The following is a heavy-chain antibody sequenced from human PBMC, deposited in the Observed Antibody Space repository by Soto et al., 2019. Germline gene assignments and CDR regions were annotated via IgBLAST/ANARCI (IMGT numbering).Heavy chain of an antibody. Sequence: SVKVSCKASGGTFSSYAISWVRQAPGQGLEWMGGIIPIFGTANYAQKFQGRVTITADESTGTAYMELSSLRSEDTAVYYCAGVYSSDSYYFDYWGQGTLVTVSS. V-gene: IGHV1-69*13. CDR3: AGVYSSDSYYFDY. J-gene: IGHJ4*02. CDR2: IIPIFGTA. D-gene: IGHD6-25*01. CDR1: GGTFSSYA.